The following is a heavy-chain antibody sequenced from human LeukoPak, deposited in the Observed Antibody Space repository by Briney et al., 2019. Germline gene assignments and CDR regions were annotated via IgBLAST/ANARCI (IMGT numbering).Heavy chain of an antibody. D-gene: IGHD3-3*01. V-gene: IGHV3-30*02. CDR2: IRYDGSNK. CDR1: GFTFSSYG. CDR3: VREAYDDFWSGSWRYYYYMDV. Sequence: GGSLRLSCAASGFTFSSYGMHWVRQAPGKGLEWVAFIRYDGSNKYYADSVKGRFTISRDNSKNTLYLQMNSLRAEDTAVYYCVREAYDDFWSGSWRYYYYMDVWGKGITVTVSS. J-gene: IGHJ6*03.